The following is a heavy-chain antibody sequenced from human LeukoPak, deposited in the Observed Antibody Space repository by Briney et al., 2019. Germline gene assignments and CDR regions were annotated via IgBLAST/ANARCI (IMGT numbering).Heavy chain of an antibody. Sequence: ASVKVSCKASGYTFTSYYMHWVRQAPGQGLEWMGIINPSGGSTSYAQKFQGRVTMTRDTSTSTVYMELSSRRSEDTAVYYCARERITMVRGVSQNWFDPWGQGTLVTVSS. V-gene: IGHV1-46*01. CDR2: INPSGGST. J-gene: IGHJ5*02. D-gene: IGHD3-10*01. CDR1: GYTFTSYY. CDR3: ARERITMVRGVSQNWFDP.